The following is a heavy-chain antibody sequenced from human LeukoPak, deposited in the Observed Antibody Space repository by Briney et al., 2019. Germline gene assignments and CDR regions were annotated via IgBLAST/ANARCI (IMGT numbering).Heavy chain of an antibody. CDR1: GFTFSGSA. CDR3: TRPSGSYSNTDY. J-gene: IGHJ4*02. CDR2: IRSKANSYAT. Sequence: GGSLRLSCAASGFTFSGSAMHWVRQASGKGLEWVGRIRSKANSYATAYAASVKGRFTISREDSKNTAYLQMNSLKTEDTAVYYCTRPSGSYSNTDYWGQGTLVTVSS. D-gene: IGHD1-26*01. V-gene: IGHV3-73*01.